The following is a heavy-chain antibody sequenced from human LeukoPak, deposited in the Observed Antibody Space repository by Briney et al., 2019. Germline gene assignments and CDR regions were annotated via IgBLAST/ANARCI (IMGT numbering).Heavy chain of an antibody. CDR2: IYPGDSDT. Sequence: GESLKISCQGSGYSFTSYWIGWVRQMPGKGLEWMGIIYPGDSDTRYSPSFQGQVTISADKSISTAYLQWSSLKASDTAMYYCARRRITIFGVVTDYFDYWGQGTLVTVSS. D-gene: IGHD3-3*01. J-gene: IGHJ4*02. V-gene: IGHV5-51*01. CDR3: ARRRITIFGVVTDYFDY. CDR1: GYSFTSYW.